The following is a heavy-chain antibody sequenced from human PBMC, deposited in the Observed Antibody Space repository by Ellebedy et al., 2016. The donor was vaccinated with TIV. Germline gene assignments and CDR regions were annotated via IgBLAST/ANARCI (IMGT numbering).Heavy chain of an antibody. CDR2: IFSSGSL. CDR1: GGSISRDYY. V-gene: IGHV4-39*07. Sequence: SETLSLTXNVSGGSISRDYYRAWIRQSPGKGLEWIASIFSSGSLYQNPSLQSRVTVPVDTSKDQFFLKMNSVTAADTAMYYCATQRPSLAFDLWGQGSLVTVS. CDR3: ATQRPSLAFDL. D-gene: IGHD5-18*01. J-gene: IGHJ4*02.